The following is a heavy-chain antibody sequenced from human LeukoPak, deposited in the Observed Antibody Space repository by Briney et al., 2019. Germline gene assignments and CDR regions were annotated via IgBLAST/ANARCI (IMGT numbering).Heavy chain of an antibody. CDR3: ARDWYCSGGGCSATDAGYDY. CDR1: GFTFSSYS. D-gene: IGHD2-15*01. CDR2: ISTSSSYI. Sequence: KPGGSLRLSCAASGFTFSSYSMNWVRQAPRKGLEWVSSISTSSSYIYYVDSVRGRFTISRDNAKNSLYLQMNSLRAEDTAEYYCARDWYCSGGGCSATDAGYDYWGQGTLVTVSS. V-gene: IGHV3-21*01. J-gene: IGHJ4*02.